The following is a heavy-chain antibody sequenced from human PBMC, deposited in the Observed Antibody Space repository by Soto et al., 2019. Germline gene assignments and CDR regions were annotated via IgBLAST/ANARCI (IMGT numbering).Heavy chain of an antibody. J-gene: IGHJ4*02. V-gene: IGHV3-33*01. CDR3: ARDKAVEYSYGPGLDY. D-gene: IGHD5-18*01. Sequence: PGGSLRLSCAASGFTFSSYGMHWVRQAPGKGLEWVAVIWYDGSNKYYADSVKGRFTISRDNSKNTLYLQMNSLRAEDTAVYYCARDKAVEYSYGPGLDYWGQGTLVTVSS. CDR2: IWYDGSNK. CDR1: GFTFSSYG.